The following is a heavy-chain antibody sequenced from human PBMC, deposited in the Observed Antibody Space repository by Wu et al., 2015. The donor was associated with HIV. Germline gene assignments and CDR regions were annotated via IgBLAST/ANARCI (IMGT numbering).Heavy chain of an antibody. CDR2: IIPMFGTA. CDR3: ARAKGYYDSSGPFFY. Sequence: QVQLVQSGAEVKKPGSSVKVSCKASGGTFSNFVITWVRQAPGQGLEWMGNIIPMFGTAKYAQKLQGRVTITADESTSTAYMELSSLRSEDTAVYYCARAKGYYDSSGPFFYWGQGTLVTVSS. V-gene: IGHV1-69*15. CDR1: GGTFSNFV. J-gene: IGHJ4*02. D-gene: IGHD3-22*01.